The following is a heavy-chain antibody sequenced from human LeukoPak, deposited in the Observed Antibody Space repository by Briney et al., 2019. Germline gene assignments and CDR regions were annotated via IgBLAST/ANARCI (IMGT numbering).Heavy chain of an antibody. CDR1: GFTLSIYW. J-gene: IGHJ4*02. CDR2: ISSDGTTT. D-gene: IGHD3-9*01. V-gene: IGHV3-74*01. CDR3: ASPGDNYAILGLDY. Sequence: PGGSLRLSCAASGFTLSIYWMHWVRQAPGKGLAWVSRISSDGTTTAYADSVKGRFTISRDSAKNMLYLQMNSLRVEDTAMYYCASPGDNYAILGLDYWGQGTLVTVSS.